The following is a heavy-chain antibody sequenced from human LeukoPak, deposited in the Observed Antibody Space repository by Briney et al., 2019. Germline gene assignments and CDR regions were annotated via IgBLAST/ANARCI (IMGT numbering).Heavy chain of an antibody. D-gene: IGHD3-22*01. Sequence: SETLSLTCTVSGYSISSGYYWGWIRQPPGKGLEWIGSIYHSGNTYYNPSLKGRVTISIDTSKNQFSLKLSSVTAADTAVYYCARRIYDSSGYTFDYWGQGTLVTVSS. CDR2: IYHSGNT. CDR1: GYSISSGYY. CDR3: ARRIYDSSGYTFDY. J-gene: IGHJ4*02. V-gene: IGHV4-38-2*02.